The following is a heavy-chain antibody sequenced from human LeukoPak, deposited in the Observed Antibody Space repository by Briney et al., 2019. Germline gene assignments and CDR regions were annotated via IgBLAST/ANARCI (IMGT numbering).Heavy chain of an antibody. J-gene: IGHJ4*02. Sequence: ASVKVSCKASGYTFTGYYMHWVRQAPGQGLEWMGWINPNSGGTNYAQKFQGRVTMTRDTSISTPYMELSRLRSDDTAVYYCARDLESITMVRGVAWGQGTLVTVSS. CDR1: GYTFTGYY. D-gene: IGHD3-10*01. CDR3: ARDLESITMVRGVA. CDR2: INPNSGGT. V-gene: IGHV1-2*02.